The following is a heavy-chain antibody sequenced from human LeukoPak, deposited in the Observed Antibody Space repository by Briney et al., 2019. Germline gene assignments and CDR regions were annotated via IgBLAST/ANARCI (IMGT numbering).Heavy chain of an antibody. CDR2: IRYDGSNK. J-gene: IGHJ4*02. D-gene: IGHD4-11*01. CDR3: AKNNSSRSSLDF. CDR1: EFTFSSYD. Sequence: GGCLRLSCAASEFTFSSYDMHGVRQAPGEGLGRVAFIRYDGSNKYYADSVKGRFTISRDNSKNTLHLQMNSLRAEDTAVYYCAKNNSSRSSLDFWGQGTLVTVSS. V-gene: IGHV3-30*02.